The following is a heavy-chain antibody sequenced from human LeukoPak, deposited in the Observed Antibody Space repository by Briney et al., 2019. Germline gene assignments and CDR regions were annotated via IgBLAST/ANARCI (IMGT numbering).Heavy chain of an antibody. CDR2: ISYDGSNK. D-gene: IGHD2-21*01. V-gene: IGHV3-30*04. J-gene: IGHJ5*01. Sequence: GGSLRLSCVASGFTFSSYATHWVRQAPGKGLEWVALISYDGSNKDYADSAKGRFTISRDNSKNTLYLQMNSLRTEDSAVYYCAREYCGGECNSGFDFWGQGTLVTVSS. CDR3: AREYCGGECNSGFDF. CDR1: GFTFSSYA.